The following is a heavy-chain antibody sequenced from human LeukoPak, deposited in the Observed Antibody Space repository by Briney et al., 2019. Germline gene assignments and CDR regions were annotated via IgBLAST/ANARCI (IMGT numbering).Heavy chain of an antibody. CDR2: IYTSGST. V-gene: IGHV4-4*09. CDR3: ARHEPGAAAGTDFDY. D-gene: IGHD6-13*01. CDR1: GGSISSYY. Sequence: PSETLSLTCTVSGGSISSYYWSWIRQPPGKGLEWIGYIYTSGSTNYNPSLKSRVTISVDTSKYQFSLKLSSVTAADTAVYYCARHEPGAAAGTDFDYWGQGTLVTVSS. J-gene: IGHJ4*02.